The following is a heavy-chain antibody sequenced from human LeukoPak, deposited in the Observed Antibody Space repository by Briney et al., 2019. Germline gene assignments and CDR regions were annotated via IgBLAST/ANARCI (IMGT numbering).Heavy chain of an antibody. V-gene: IGHV3-7*01. CDR3: ARAGLAANDAFDI. D-gene: IGHD3/OR15-3a*01. CDR1: GFTFSSYW. J-gene: IGHJ3*02. CDR2: IKQDGSEK. Sequence: GGSLRLSCAASGFTFSSYWMSWVRQAPGKGLGWVANIKQDGSEKYYVDSVKGRFTISRDNAKNSLYLQMNSLRAEDTAVYYCARAGLAANDAFDIWGQGTMVTVSS.